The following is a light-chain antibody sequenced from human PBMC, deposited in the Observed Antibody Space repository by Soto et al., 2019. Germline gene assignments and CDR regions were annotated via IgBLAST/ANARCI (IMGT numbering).Light chain of an antibody. V-gene: IGKV3-11*01. CDR3: QQRSNWPPA. Sequence: EIVLTQSPATLSLSPGERATLSCRASQSVSSYLAWYQQKPGQAPRLLIYGASNRATGIPARFGGSGSGTDFTLTISSLEPEDFAVYYCQQRSNWPPAFGQGTRVEIK. J-gene: IGKJ1*01. CDR2: GAS. CDR1: QSVSSY.